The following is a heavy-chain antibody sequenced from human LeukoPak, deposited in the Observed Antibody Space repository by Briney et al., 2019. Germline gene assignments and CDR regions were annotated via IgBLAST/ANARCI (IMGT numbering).Heavy chain of an antibody. V-gene: IGHV3-20*04. Sequence: PGGSLRLSCAASGFTFDDYGMSWVRQAPGKGLEWVSGINWNGGSTGYADSVKGRFTISRDNVKNSLYLQMNSLRAEDTALYYCARDGGYCSGGSCYRYFDYWGQGTLVTVSS. CDR2: INWNGGST. CDR3: ARDGGYCSGGSCYRYFDY. J-gene: IGHJ4*02. D-gene: IGHD2-15*01. CDR1: GFTFDDYG.